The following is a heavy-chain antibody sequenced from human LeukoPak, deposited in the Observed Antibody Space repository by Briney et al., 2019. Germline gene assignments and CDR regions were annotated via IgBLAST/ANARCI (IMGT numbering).Heavy chain of an antibody. CDR3: ASASDSSSSPWEYYYYYMDV. CDR1: GYSISSAYY. CDR2: IHHRGST. D-gene: IGHD6-6*01. J-gene: IGHJ6*03. Sequence: PSETLSLTCTVSGYSISSAYYWGWIRQPPGKGLEWIGSIHHRGSTYYNPSLKSRVTISVDTSKNQFSLKLSSVTAADTAVYYCASASDSSSSPWEYYYYYMDVWGKGTTVTVSS. V-gene: IGHV4-38-2*02.